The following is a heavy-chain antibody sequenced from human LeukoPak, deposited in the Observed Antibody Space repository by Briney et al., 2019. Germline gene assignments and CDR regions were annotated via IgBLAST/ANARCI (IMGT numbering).Heavy chain of an antibody. CDR2: ISSEGGST. J-gene: IGHJ4*02. Sequence: GGSLRLSCSASGFTFSGYAMHWVRQAPGKGLEDVSAISSEGGSTYYADSVKGRFTISRDNSKDTLYLQMSSLRAEDTAVYYCVKVYSWGQGTLVTVSS. CDR1: GFTFSGYA. V-gene: IGHV3-64D*06. CDR3: VKVYS. D-gene: IGHD1-26*01.